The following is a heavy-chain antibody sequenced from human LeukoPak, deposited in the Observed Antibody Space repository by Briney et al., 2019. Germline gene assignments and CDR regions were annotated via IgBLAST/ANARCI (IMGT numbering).Heavy chain of an antibody. V-gene: IGHV4-59*01. CDR1: GGFIGSYY. J-gene: IGHJ4*02. Sequence: PSETLSLTCTVYGGFIGSYYWSWIRQHPGKGLEWIGYIYHSGSTNYNPSLKSRVTISVDTSRNQFSLKLRFVTAADTAIYYCATGSWYPDYWGQGTLVTVCS. CDR2: IYHSGST. D-gene: IGHD6-13*01. CDR3: ATGSWYPDY.